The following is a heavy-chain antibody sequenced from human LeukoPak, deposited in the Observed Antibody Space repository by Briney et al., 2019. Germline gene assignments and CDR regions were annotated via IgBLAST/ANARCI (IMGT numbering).Heavy chain of an antibody. D-gene: IGHD3-3*01. V-gene: IGHV3-23*01. J-gene: IGHJ3*02. CDR2: ISGSGGST. Sequence: SGGSLRLSCAVSGFTFSSYDMSWVRQAPGKGLEWVSGISGSGGSTYYADSVKGRFTISRDTSKNALYLQMNSLRAEDTAVYYCAKGSHDFWSGYYIDGEGGGAFDIWGQGTMVTVSS. CDR1: GFTFSSYD. CDR3: AKGSHDFWSGYYIDGEGGGAFDI.